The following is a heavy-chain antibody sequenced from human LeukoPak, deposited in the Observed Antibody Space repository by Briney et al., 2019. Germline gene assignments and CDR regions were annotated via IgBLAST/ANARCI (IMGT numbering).Heavy chain of an antibody. CDR3: ATDAPPRF. CDR1: GFTFDDYA. Sequence: GRSLRLSCAASGFTFDDYAMHWVRQAPGKGLEWVSGISWNSGSIGYADSVKGRFTVSRDNSKNTLYLQMNSLRAEDTAVYYCATDAPPRFWGQGTLVTVSS. CDR2: ISWNSGSI. J-gene: IGHJ4*02. V-gene: IGHV3-9*01.